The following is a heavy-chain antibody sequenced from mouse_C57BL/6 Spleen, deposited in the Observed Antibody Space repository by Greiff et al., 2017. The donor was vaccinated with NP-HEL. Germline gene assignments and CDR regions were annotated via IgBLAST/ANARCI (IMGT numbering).Heavy chain of an antibody. V-gene: IGHV8-8*01. CDR3: ARIARGYFDY. CDR2: IWWDDVK. Sequence: QVTLKVSGPGILQPSQTLSLTCSFSGFSLSTFGMGVGWIRQPSGKGLVWLAYIWWDDVKYYNPVLKSRLTISKDTSINQVFLKSANVDAADTATYYCARIARGYFDYWGQGTTLTVSS. CDR1: GFSLSTFGMG. J-gene: IGHJ2*01.